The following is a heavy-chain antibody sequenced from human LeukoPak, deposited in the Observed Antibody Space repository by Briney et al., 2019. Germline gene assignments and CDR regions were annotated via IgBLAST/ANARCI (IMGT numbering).Heavy chain of an antibody. CDR1: GGSISSYY. D-gene: IGHD2-2*01. V-gene: IGHV4-59*01. CDR2: IYYSGST. CDR3: ARGSMYQLPEGGYYFDY. Sequence: SETLSLTCTVSGGSISSYYWSWIRQPPGKGLEWIGYIYYSGSTNYNPSLKSRVTISVDTSKNQFSLKLSSVTAADTAVYYCARGSMYQLPEGGYYFDYWGQGTLVTVSS. J-gene: IGHJ4*02.